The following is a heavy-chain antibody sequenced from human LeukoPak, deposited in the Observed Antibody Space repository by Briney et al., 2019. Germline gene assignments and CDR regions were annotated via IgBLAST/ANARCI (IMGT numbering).Heavy chain of an antibody. V-gene: IGHV4-59*08. J-gene: IGHJ6*02. D-gene: IGHD2-15*01. CDR2: IYSSGIT. CDR3: ARHDPVPLYQRGMDV. Sequence: SETLSLTCTVSGASISGYYWSCVRQPPRQGLEWIGYIYSSGITLYNPSLRSRATMSVDTSRNQFSLKLSSVTAADTAVYYCARHDPVPLYQRGMDVWGQRTPVTVSS. CDR1: GASISGYY.